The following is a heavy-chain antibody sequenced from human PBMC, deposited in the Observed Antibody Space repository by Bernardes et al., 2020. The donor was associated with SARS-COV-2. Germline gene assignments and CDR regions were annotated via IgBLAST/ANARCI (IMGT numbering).Heavy chain of an antibody. CDR3: ARDRWLSGYYIRFDY. V-gene: IGHV3-7*01. CDR2: LNEHGSQT. Sequence: GGSLRLSCAASGFTFTTYWMSWVRQAPGKGLEWVANLNEHGSQTYYVGSVEGRFTISRDNAKSSVYLQMNSLRAEDTAVYYCARDRWLSGYYIRFDYWGQGTLVTVSS. J-gene: IGHJ4*02. CDR1: GFTFTTYW. D-gene: IGHD3-3*01.